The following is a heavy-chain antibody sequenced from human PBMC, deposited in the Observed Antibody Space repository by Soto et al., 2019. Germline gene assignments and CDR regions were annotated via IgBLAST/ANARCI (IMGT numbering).Heavy chain of an antibody. CDR1: GFTFSSYW. Sequence: EVQLVESGGGLVQPGGSLRLSCAASGFTFSSYWMSWVRQAPGKGLEWVANIKQDGSEKYYVDSVKGRFTISRDNAKNSLYLQMNSLRAEDTAVYYCARGGCGGVCYPETGIDYWGQGTLVTVSS. D-gene: IGHD2-21*01. CDR3: ARGGCGGVCYPETGIDY. V-gene: IGHV3-7*01. CDR2: IKQDGSEK. J-gene: IGHJ4*02.